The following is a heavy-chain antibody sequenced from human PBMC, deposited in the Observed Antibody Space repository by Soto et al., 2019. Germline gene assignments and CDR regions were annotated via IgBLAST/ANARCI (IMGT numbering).Heavy chain of an antibody. D-gene: IGHD3-10*01. CDR3: ARDCGPYGSGCYYFDY. Sequence: QVQLVQSGAEVKKPGSSVKVSCKASGGTFSSYAISWVRQAPGQGLEWMGGIIPIFGTANYAQKFQGRVTITADESTSTAYMELRSLRSEETAVYYCARDCGPYGSGCYYFDYWGQGTLVTVSS. V-gene: IGHV1-69*01. J-gene: IGHJ4*02. CDR1: GGTFSSYA. CDR2: IIPIFGTA.